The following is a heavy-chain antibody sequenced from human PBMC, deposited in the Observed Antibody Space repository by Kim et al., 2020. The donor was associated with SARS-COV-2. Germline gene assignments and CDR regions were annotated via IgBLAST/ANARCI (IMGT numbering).Heavy chain of an antibody. CDR3: AKDEWFGAVSS. V-gene: IGHV3-23*01. J-gene: IGHJ5*02. CDR1: GFNFTTYA. CDR2: LSGGANST. Sequence: GGSLRLSCAASGFNFTTYAMTWVRQSAGAGLEWVSSLSGGANSTYSADSVKGRFTISSDTSRSTLYMQMRSLRAEDSAVYYCAKDEWFGAVSSWGLGTLV. D-gene: IGHD3-10*01.